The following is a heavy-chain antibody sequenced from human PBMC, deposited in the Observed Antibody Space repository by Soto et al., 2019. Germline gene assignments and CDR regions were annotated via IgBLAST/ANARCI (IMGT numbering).Heavy chain of an antibody. V-gene: IGHV3-30*03. J-gene: IGHJ4*02. CDR3: GAGQYFSDY. D-gene: IGHD6-13*01. CDR1: GFTFSSYG. Sequence: QVQLVESGGVVVQPGRSLRLSCAATGFTFSSYGMHWVRQAPGKGLEWVALISYDGSDKYYADSVKGRFTISRDNSKNPLYLQMNSLRVEDTAVYYCGAGQYFSDYWGQGTLVTVSS. CDR2: ISYDGSDK.